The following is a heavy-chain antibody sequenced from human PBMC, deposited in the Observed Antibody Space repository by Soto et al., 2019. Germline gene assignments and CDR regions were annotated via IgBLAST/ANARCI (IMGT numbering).Heavy chain of an antibody. J-gene: IGHJ4*02. CDR3: CTNPSVTSR. Sequence: GGSLRLSCAASGFTFSSDSMNWVRQAPGKGLEWVAHIKSKTDGGTTSYAAPVKGRFIISRDDSKNMLYLQVNSLKAEDTAVYFCCTNPSVTSRWGQGTLVTVSS. CDR1: GFTFSSDS. D-gene: IGHD4-17*01. CDR2: IKSKTDGGTT. V-gene: IGHV3-15*01.